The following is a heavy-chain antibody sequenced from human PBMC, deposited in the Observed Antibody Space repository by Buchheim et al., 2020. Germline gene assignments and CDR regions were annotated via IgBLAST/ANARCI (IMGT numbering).Heavy chain of an antibody. CDR1: GFTFSSNS. D-gene: IGHD2-15*01. J-gene: IGHJ4*02. V-gene: IGHV3-48*01. CDR3: AKDPSWQYSIDY. Sequence: EVQLVESGGGFVQPGESLRLSCAAFGFTFSSNSMNWVRQAPGKGLEWLSYINGASTTIYYADSVRGRFTISRDNAKNSLFLQLNDLRVEDTAVYYCAKDPSWQYSIDYWGQGSL. CDR2: INGASTTI.